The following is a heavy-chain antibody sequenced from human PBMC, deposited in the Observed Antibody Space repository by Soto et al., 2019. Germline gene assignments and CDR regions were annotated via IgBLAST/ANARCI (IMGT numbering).Heavy chain of an antibody. CDR3: AGSTVILPNFDY. J-gene: IGHJ4*02. CDR2: IYSGGST. CDR1: GFTVSSNY. D-gene: IGHD4-17*01. V-gene: IGHV3-53*01. Sequence: GGSLRLSCAASGFTVSSNYMSWVRQAPGKGLEWVSVIYSGGSTYYADSVKGRFTISRDNAKNSLYLQMNSLRAEDTAVYYCAGSTVILPNFDYWGQGTLVTVSS.